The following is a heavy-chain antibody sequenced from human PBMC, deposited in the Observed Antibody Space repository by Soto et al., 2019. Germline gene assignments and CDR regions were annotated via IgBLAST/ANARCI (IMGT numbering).Heavy chain of an antibody. V-gene: IGHV3-15*01. J-gene: IGHJ4*02. Sequence: EVQVVESGGDLVKPGGSLRLSCEASGFTFSNAWMSWVRQAPGKGLEWVGRIKTNADSGTTDYPAPVKGRFTTSRDGLRTTVYLQMSSLRTEDTAVYYCTTDRATVSTGFDYWGQGTLVTVSS. CDR3: TTDRATVSTGFDY. D-gene: IGHD4-17*01. CDR2: IKTNADSGTT. CDR1: GFTFSNAW.